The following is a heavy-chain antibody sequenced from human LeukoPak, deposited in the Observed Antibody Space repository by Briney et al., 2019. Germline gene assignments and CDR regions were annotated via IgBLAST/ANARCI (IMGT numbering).Heavy chain of an antibody. Sequence: SETLSLTCTVSGGSISSGSYCWSWIRQPAGKGLEWIGHIYSSGSTNYNPSLKGRVTISVDTSKNQFSLKLSSVTATDTAVYYCARAIAAELNWFDPWGQGTLVTVSS. CDR1: GGSISSGSYC. J-gene: IGHJ5*02. V-gene: IGHV4-61*09. D-gene: IGHD6-13*01. CDR3: ARAIAAELNWFDP. CDR2: IYSSGST.